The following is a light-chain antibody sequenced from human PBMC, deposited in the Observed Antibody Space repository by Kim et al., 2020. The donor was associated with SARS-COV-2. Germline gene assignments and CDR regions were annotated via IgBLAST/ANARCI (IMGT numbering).Light chain of an antibody. CDR1: NLGDKF. J-gene: IGLJ3*02. V-gene: IGLV3-1*01. CDR2: RDA. Sequence: SSELTQPPSMSVPPGQTARMSCSGQNLGDKFVSWXQQRPGQSPVLVIYRDAERPSGIPERFSGSNSGNTATLTISGTQAMDEADYYCQAGDIGGKVFAG. CDR3: QAGDIGGKV.